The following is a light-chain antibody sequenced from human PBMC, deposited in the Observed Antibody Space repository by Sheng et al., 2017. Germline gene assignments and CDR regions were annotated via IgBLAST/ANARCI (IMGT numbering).Light chain of an antibody. CDR1: QSISSY. CDR3: QQSYTIPLT. J-gene: IGKJ5*01. Sequence: DIQMTQSPSSLSASVGDRVTITCRAGQSISSYLNWFQQKPGKAPNAPGLCCLPVCQSRGPDSRFSGSGSGTDFTLTISSLQPEDFATYYCQQSYTIPLTFGQGTRLEIK. V-gene: IGKV1-39*01. CDR2: CLP.